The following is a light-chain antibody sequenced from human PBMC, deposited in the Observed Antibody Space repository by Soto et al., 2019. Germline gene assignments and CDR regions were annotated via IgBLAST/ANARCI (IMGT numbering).Light chain of an antibody. V-gene: IGKV3-20*01. Sequence: EIVLTKSPGTLSLSPGERATLSCRASQSVSSSYLAWYQQKPGQAPRLLIYGASSRATGIPDRFSGSGSGTDFTLTISRLEPEDFAMYYCQQYASSIGWTIGQRTRLDSK. CDR3: QQYASSIGWT. CDR1: QSVSSSY. CDR2: GAS. J-gene: IGKJ1*01.